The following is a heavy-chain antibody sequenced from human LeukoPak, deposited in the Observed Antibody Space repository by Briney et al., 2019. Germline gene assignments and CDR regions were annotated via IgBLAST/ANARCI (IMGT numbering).Heavy chain of an antibody. CDR3: ARHSGWNSLGN. V-gene: IGHV4-39*01. D-gene: IGHD1-7*01. CDR1: GASISSGTFY. Sequence: PSETLSLTCTVSGASISSGTFYWTWIRQPPGKGLEWIGSIYYSGSTYYNPSLKSRVTISVDTSKNQFSLKLSSVTAADTAVYYCARHSGWNSLGNWGQGTLVTVSS. CDR2: IYYSGST. J-gene: IGHJ4*02.